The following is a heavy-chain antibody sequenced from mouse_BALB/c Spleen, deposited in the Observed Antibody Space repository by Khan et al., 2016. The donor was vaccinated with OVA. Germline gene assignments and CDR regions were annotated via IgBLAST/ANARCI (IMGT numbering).Heavy chain of an antibody. CDR1: GYTFTDYN. J-gene: IGHJ3*01. CDR2: IFPNDGGT. CDR3: ARHGYGGFAY. V-gene: IGHV1-18*01. Sequence: VQLKQSGPELVKPGASVKISCKASGYTFTDYNMAWVKQSHGKSLEWIGDIFPNDGGTIYNQKLKDKATLTVDKSSNTAYMELRSLTSEDTAVYYCARHGYGGFAYWGQGSLVTVSA. D-gene: IGHD2-2*01.